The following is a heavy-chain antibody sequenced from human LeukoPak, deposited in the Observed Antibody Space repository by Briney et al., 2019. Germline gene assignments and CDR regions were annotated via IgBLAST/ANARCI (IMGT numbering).Heavy chain of an antibody. J-gene: IGHJ4*02. CDR1: GGSVSSGSYY. CDR3: ARGEYYGSGSYYPGDY. Sequence: SETLSLTCTVSGGSVSSGSYYWSWIRQPPGKGPEWIGYIYYSGSTNYNPSLKSRVTISVDTSKNQFSLKLSSVTAADTAVYYCARGEYYGSGSYYPGDYWGQGTLVTVSS. CDR2: IYYSGST. V-gene: IGHV4-61*01. D-gene: IGHD3-10*01.